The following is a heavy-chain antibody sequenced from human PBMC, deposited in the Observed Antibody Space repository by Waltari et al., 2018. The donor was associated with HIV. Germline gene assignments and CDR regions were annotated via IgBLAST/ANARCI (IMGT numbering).Heavy chain of an antibody. V-gene: IGHV4-59*01. CDR1: GGSISSFY. J-gene: IGHJ5*02. CDR3: ARNPPPGKPLVGTGWFDP. Sequence: QVQLQESGPGLVKPSETLSLTCTVSGGSISSFYWSWIRQPPGKGLEWIGYIYYSGSTNYTPPHKSRVTISVDTSKNQFSLKVTSVTAADTALYYCARNPPPGKPLVGTGWFDPWGQGTLVTVSS. CDR2: IYYSGST. D-gene: IGHD6-13*01.